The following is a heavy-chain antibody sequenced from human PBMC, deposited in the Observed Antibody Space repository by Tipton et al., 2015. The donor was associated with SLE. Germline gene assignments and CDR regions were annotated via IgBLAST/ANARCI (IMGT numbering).Heavy chain of an antibody. Sequence: TLSLTCAVYGGPFSGYYWSWIRQSPGKGLEWNGEINHSGSTNYNPSLKSRVTISVDTSKNQFSLKLSSVTAADTAVYYCARRGSGYYASGRRWFDPWGQGTLVTVSS. J-gene: IGHJ5*02. D-gene: IGHD3-10*01. CDR2: INHSGST. CDR1: GGPFSGYY. CDR3: ARRGSGYYASGRRWFDP. V-gene: IGHV4-34*01.